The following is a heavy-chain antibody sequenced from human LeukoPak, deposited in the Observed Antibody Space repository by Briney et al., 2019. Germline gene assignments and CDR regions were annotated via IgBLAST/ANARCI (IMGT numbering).Heavy chain of an antibody. CDR3: ARLIAATGTLDY. Sequence: PSETRSLTCTVSGASMRTTTYYWGWIRQPPGKGLEWIGSVYYTGGTHYNPSLKSRVTISVGTSKNQFSLKLSSVTAADTAVYCARLIAATGTLDYWGQGTLATVSS. CDR1: GASMRTTTYY. V-gene: IGHV4-39*07. J-gene: IGHJ4*02. CDR2: VYYTGGT. D-gene: IGHD6-13*01.